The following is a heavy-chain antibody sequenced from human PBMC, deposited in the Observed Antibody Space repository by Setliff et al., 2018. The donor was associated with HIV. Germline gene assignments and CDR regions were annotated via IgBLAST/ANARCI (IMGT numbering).Heavy chain of an antibody. CDR2: IYYSGST. J-gene: IGHJ4*02. Sequence: SETLSLTCTVSGGSISSHYWSWIRQPPGKGLEWIGNIYYSGSTNYNPSLKSRVTISVDTSKNQFSLKLSSVTAADTAVYYCARDRTGYLDSWGQGTLVTVSS. CDR3: ARDRTGYLDS. V-gene: IGHV4-59*11. D-gene: IGHD3-9*01. CDR1: GGSISSHY.